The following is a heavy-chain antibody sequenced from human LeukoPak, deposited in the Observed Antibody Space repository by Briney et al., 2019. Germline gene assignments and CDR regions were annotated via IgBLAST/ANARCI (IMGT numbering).Heavy chain of an antibody. Sequence: GGSLRLSCAASGFTFSSYSMNWVRQAPGKGLEWVSSISSSSSYIYYADSVKGRFTISRDNAKNSLYLQMNSLRAEDTAVYYCARDGSGIAAAGLDYWGQGTLVTVSS. CDR2: ISSSSSYI. V-gene: IGHV3-21*01. D-gene: IGHD6-13*01. CDR1: GFTFSSYS. CDR3: ARDGSGIAAAGLDY. J-gene: IGHJ4*02.